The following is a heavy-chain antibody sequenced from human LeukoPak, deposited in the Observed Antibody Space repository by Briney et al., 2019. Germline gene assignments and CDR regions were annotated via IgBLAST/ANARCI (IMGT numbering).Heavy chain of an antibody. CDR1: GYTRTELS. D-gene: IGHD1-26*01. J-gene: IGHJ4*02. CDR2: FDPEDGET. Sequence: GASVKISCKVSGYTRTELSMHCVRQAPGKGLEWMVGFDPEDGETIYAHKFQGRVTMTEDTSTDTVYMELSRLRSEDMAVYSSATGRGGGGGSDSNYWGQGTLVTVSS. CDR3: ATGRGGGGGSDSNY. V-gene: IGHV1-24*01.